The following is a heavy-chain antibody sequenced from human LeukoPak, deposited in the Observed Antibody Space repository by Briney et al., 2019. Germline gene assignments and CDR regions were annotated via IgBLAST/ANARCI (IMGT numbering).Heavy chain of an antibody. CDR2: ILDTGRVV. V-gene: IGHV3-48*03. D-gene: IGHD3-22*01. J-gene: IGHJ4*02. CDR1: GFVFSRFE. CDR3: VRWGVDYGSSDYYPGFDS. Sequence: PGGSLRLSCTASGFVFSRFEMNWVRQAPGKGLQWVSSILDTGRVVNYADSVKGRFSISRDNAKNSLYLQMNSLRGEDTAVYYCVRWGVDYGSSDYYPGFDSWGLGTLVTVSS.